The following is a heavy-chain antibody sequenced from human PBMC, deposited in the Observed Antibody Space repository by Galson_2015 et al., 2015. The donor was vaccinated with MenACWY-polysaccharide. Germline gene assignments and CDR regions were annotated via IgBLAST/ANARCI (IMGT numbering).Heavy chain of an antibody. Sequence: SLRLSCAASGFTFGDYAMSWVRQAPGKGLEWVGFIRSKAYGGTTEYAASVKGRFTISRDDSKSIAYLQMNNLKTEDTAVYYCTRDRGVLDTAMAGHWGQGTLVTVSS. CDR2: IRSKAYGGTT. V-gene: IGHV3-49*04. J-gene: IGHJ4*02. CDR3: TRDRGVLDTAMAGH. CDR1: GFTFGDYA. D-gene: IGHD5-18*01.